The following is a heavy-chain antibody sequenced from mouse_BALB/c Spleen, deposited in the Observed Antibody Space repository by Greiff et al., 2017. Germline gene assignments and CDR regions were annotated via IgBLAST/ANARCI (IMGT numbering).Heavy chain of an antibody. V-gene: IGHV3-5*02. CDR2: IYYSGTI. D-gene: IGHD2-4*01. CDR1: GISITTGNYR. J-gene: IGHJ4*01. CDR3: ARDEGLRPYYYAMDY. Sequence: EVQLQESGPGLVKPSQTVSLTCTVTGISITTGNYRWSWIRQFPGNKLEWIGYIYYSGTITYNPSLTSRTTITRDTSKNQFFLEMNSLTAEDTATYYCARDEGLRPYYYAMDYWGQGTSVTVSS.